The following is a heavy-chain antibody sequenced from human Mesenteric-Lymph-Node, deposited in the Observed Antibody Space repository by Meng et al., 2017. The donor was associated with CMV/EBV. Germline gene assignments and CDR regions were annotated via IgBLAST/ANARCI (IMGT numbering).Heavy chain of an antibody. V-gene: IGHV1-69*02. Sequence: QVHLVQSGAEVKKPWSSVKVSCKASGGTFSSYTISWVRQAPGQGLEWMGRIIPILGIANYAQKFQGRVTITADKSTSTAYMELSSLRSEDTAVYYCAGGIAAAGSRWFDPWGQGTLVTVSS. CDR1: GGTFSSYT. D-gene: IGHD6-13*01. J-gene: IGHJ5*02. CDR2: IIPILGIA. CDR3: AGGIAAAGSRWFDP.